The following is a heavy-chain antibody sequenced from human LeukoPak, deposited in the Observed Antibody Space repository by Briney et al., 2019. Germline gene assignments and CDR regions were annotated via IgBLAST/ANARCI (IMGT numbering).Heavy chain of an antibody. Sequence: GRSLRLSCAASGFTFDDYAMHWVRQAPGKGLEWVSGISWNSGSIGYADSVKGRFTISRDNAKNSLYLQMNSLRAEDTALYYCAKDIATGNRLYYFDYWGQGTLVTDSS. J-gene: IGHJ4*02. CDR1: GFTFDDYA. D-gene: IGHD1-14*01. CDR3: AKDIATGNRLYYFDY. CDR2: ISWNSGSI. V-gene: IGHV3-9*01.